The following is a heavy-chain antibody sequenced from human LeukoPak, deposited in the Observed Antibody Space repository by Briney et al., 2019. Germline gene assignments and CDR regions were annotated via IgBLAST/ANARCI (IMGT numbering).Heavy chain of an antibody. CDR3: AREKASTTGTTDYDY. CDR1: GFTFSSWW. J-gene: IGHJ4*02. Sequence: PGGSLRLSCAVSGFTFSSWWMTWVRQAPGKGLEWVANIKQDGSEKNYVDSVKGRFTISRDNAKNSLDLQMNRLRAGDTAVYYCAREKASTTGTTDYDYWGQGTLVTVSS. CDR2: IKQDGSEK. V-gene: IGHV3-7*01. D-gene: IGHD1-1*01.